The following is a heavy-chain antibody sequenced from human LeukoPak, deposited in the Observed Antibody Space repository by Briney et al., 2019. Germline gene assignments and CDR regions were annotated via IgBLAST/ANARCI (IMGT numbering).Heavy chain of an antibody. D-gene: IGHD4-23*01. V-gene: IGHV3-23*01. CDR1: GFTFSSYA. CDR2: ISGSGGST. CDR3: AKDVGGIFDY. J-gene: IGHJ4*02. Sequence: GGSLRLSCAASGFTFSSYAMCWVRQAPGKGLEWVSAISGSGGSTYYADSVKGRFIISRDNSKNTLYLQMNSLRAEDTAVYYCAKDVGGIFDYWGQGTLVTVSS.